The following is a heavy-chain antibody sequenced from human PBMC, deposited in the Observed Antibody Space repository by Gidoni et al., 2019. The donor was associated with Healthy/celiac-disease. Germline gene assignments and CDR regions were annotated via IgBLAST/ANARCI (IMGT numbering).Heavy chain of an antibody. J-gene: IGHJ3*02. CDR1: AGSISSGGYY. CDR2: IYYSGST. CDR3: ARVLIPVTTSSDAFDI. Sequence: QVQLQESGPGLVKPSQTLSLTCTVSAGSISSGGYYWSWIRQHPGKGLEWIGYIYYSGSTYYDPSLKSRVTISVDTSKNQFSLKLSSVTAADTAVYYCARVLIPVTTSSDAFDIWGQGTMVTVSS. V-gene: IGHV4-31*03. D-gene: IGHD4-4*01.